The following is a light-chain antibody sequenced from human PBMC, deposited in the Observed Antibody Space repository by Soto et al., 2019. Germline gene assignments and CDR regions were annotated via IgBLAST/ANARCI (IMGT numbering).Light chain of an antibody. CDR3: QQYITYPWT. J-gene: IGKJ1*01. CDR1: QSIRGW. CDR2: AAS. V-gene: IGKV1-5*03. Sequence: DIQMTQSPSTLSASVGDRVTITCQASQSIRGWLAWLQQQPGKAPKLLIYAASNLESAVPSRFSGSGSGTEFTLTINGLQPDDFATYYGQQYITYPWTFGQGTKVEI.